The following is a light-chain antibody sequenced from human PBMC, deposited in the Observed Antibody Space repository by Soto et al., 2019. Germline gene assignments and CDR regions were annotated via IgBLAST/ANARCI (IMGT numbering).Light chain of an antibody. J-gene: IGKJ4*01. V-gene: IGKV1-5*02. Sequence: DTKMTQSPSTLSASVGDRVTIICRASQSISTRLAWYQQKPGKAPKLLISGAFSLQSGVPSRFSGSASGTDFTLTISSLQPEDFATYYCLQDHNYPLTFGGGTKVDI. CDR2: GAF. CDR1: QSISTR. CDR3: LQDHNYPLT.